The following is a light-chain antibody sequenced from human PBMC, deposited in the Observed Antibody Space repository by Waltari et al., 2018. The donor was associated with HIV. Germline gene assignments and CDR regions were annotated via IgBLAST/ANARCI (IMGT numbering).Light chain of an antibody. V-gene: IGLV2-23*01. CDR2: EGT. Sequence: QSALTQPASVSGSPGQSITISCTGTSSDVGSYNLVSWYQQQPGKDPKFMIYEGTKRPSGVSNRFSGSNSDNTASLTISGLQAEDEADYHCCSYAANNTLLFGGGTKLTVL. J-gene: IGLJ3*02. CDR3: CSYAANNTLL. CDR1: SSDVGSYNL.